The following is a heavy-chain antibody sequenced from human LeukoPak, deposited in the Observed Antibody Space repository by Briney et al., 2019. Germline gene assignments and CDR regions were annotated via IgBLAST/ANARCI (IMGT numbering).Heavy chain of an antibody. V-gene: IGHV3-21*01. D-gene: IGHD6-13*01. J-gene: IGHJ6*02. CDR1: GFTFSIYS. Sequence: KTGGSLRLSCAASGFTFSIYSMNWVRQAPGKGLEWGSSISSSSNYIYYAASVKGRFTISRDNAKNSLYLQLNSLRAEDTAVYYCARVGSRLFYYGMDVWGQGTTVTVSS. CDR2: ISSSSNYI. CDR3: ARVGSRLFYYGMDV.